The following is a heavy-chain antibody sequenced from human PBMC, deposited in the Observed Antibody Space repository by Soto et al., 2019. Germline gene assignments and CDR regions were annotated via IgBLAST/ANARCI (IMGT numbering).Heavy chain of an antibody. CDR1: GFTFSSYA. CDR3: AKDYVPSWFGS. V-gene: IGHV3-23*01. J-gene: IGHJ5*02. Sequence: GGSLRLSCAASGFTFSSYAMSWVRQAPGKGLEWVSAIGFIGGTTYYADSVKGRFTISRDNSKNTLYLQMNSLRAEDTAVYYCAKDYVPSWFGSWGQGTLVTVSS. CDR2: IGFIGGTT. D-gene: IGHD6-13*01.